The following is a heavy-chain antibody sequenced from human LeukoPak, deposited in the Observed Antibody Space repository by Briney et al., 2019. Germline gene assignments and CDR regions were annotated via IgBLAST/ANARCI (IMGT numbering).Heavy chain of an antibody. V-gene: IGHV4-39*07. J-gene: IGHJ5*02. CDR3: ARAGLGIATKFDP. CDR2: IYHSGST. D-gene: IGHD6-13*01. Sequence: SETLSLTCTVSGGSISSSSYYWGWIRQPPGKGLEWIGSIYHSGSTNYNPSLKSRVTISVDTSKNQFSLKLGSVTAADTAVYYCARAGLGIATKFDPWGQGTLVTVSS. CDR1: GGSISSSSYY.